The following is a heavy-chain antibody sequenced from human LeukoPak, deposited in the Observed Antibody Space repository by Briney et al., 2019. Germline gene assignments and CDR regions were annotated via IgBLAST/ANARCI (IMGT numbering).Heavy chain of an antibody. J-gene: IGHJ4*02. D-gene: IGHD3-10*01. CDR1: GGSIRSYY. CDR3: ARHQSRGSLDY. CDR2: IYSSGST. V-gene: IGHV4-59*08. Sequence: PSETLSLTCTVSGGSIRSYYWSWIPQPPGKGLEWIGYIYSSGSTNYNPSLKSRVTISVDTSKNQFSLKLTSVTAADTAVYLCARHQSRGSLDYWGQGTLVTVSS.